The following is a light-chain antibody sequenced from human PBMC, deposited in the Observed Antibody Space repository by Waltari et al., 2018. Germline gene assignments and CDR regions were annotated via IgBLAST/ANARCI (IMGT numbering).Light chain of an antibody. CDR3: HSYDNTNEV. Sequence: NFILTQPHSVSESPGKTVTITCTRSSGSIASDDAQWFQQRPGSAPTTIIYENNLRPSGVPNRFSGSIDTSSNSASLTISGLRTEDEADYHCHSYDNTNEVFGGGTTLTVL. CDR2: ENN. CDR1: SGSIASDD. V-gene: IGLV6-57*03. J-gene: IGLJ2*01.